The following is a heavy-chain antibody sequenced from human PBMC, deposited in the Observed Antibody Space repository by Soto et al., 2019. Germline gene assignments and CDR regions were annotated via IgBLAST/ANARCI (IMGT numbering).Heavy chain of an antibody. Sequence: ASVKVSCKASGYTFTGYYMHWVRQAPGQGLEWMGWINPNSGGTNYAQKYQGWVTMTRDTSISTANMELSRLRSDDTAVYYCARDRRPIRFLEWPGGETDFYGMDVWGQGTTVTVSS. J-gene: IGHJ6*02. V-gene: IGHV1-2*04. CDR3: ARDRRPIRFLEWPGGETDFYGMDV. D-gene: IGHD3-3*01. CDR1: GYTFTGYY. CDR2: INPNSGGT.